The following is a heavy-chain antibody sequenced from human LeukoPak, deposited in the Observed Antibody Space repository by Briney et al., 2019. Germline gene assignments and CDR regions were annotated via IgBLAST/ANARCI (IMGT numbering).Heavy chain of an antibody. D-gene: IGHD6-19*01. V-gene: IGHV3-20*04. J-gene: IGHJ4*02. CDR3: AKDTGYSSGWSGHDY. Sequence: RPGGSLRLSCAASGFTFDDYGMSWVRQAPGKGLEWVSGINWNGGSTGYADSVKGRFTISRDNAKNSLYLQMNSLRAEDTAVYYCAKDTGYSSGWSGHDYWGQGTLVTVSS. CDR2: INWNGGST. CDR1: GFTFDDYG.